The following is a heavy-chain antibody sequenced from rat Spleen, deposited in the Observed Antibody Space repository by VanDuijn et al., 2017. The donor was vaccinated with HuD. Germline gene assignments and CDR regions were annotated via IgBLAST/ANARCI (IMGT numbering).Heavy chain of an antibody. CDR1: GFTFSDYY. J-gene: IGHJ2*01. CDR3: ARYRHHYFDY. CDR2: ISFDGIST. V-gene: IGHV5-29*01. Sequence: EVQLVESDGGLVLPGRSLKLSCAASGFTFSDYYMAWVRQAPTKGLEWVATISFDGISTYYRDSVKGRFTISRDNTKNTLYLQMNSLRSEDTATYYCARYRHHYFDYWGQGVMVTVSS.